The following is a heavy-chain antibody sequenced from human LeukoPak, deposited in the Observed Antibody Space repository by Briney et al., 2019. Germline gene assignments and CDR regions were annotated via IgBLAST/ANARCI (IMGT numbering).Heavy chain of an antibody. CDR1: GYTFTGYY. CDR3: ARSKVRGGVPYYGMDV. V-gene: IGHV1-2*04. CDR2: INPNSGGT. J-gene: IGHJ6*04. D-gene: IGHD3-10*01. Sequence: ASVKVSCKASGYTFTGYYMHWVRQAPGQGLEWMGWINPNSGGTNYAQKFQGWVTMTRDTSISTAYMELSRLRSDDTAVYYCARSKVRGGVPYYGMDVWGKGTTVTVSS.